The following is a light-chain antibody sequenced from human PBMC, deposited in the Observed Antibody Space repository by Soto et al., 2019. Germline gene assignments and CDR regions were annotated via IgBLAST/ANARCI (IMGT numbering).Light chain of an antibody. J-gene: IGLJ2*01. V-gene: IGLV2-14*01. Sequence: QSALTQPASVSGSPGQSITISCTGTSSDVGDYNYVSWYQRHPGKAPKLIIYEVSNRPSGVSNRFSGSKSGNTASLTISGLQAEDEADYYCSSYLSVNTRLVFGGGTKVTVL. CDR1: SSDVGDYNY. CDR2: EVS. CDR3: SSYLSVNTRLV.